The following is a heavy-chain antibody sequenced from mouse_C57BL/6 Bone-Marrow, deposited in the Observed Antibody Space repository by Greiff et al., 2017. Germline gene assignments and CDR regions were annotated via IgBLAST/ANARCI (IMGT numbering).Heavy chain of an antibody. CDR3: AGLLRSGRFAY. V-gene: IGHV5-6*01. D-gene: IGHD1-1*01. Sequence: EVKLVESGGDLVKPGGSLTLSCAASGFTFSSYGMSWVRQTPDKRLEWVATISSGGSYTYYPASVTGRFPISRDNAKNTLYLQMSSLKSENTAMYYCAGLLRSGRFAYWGQGTLVTVSA. CDR2: ISSGGSYT. J-gene: IGHJ3*01. CDR1: GFTFSSYG.